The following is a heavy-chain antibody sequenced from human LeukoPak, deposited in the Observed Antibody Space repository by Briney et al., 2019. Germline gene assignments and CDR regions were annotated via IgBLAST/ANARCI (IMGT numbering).Heavy chain of an antibody. Sequence: PGGSLRLSCAASGFTFSSYAMSWVRQAPGKGLEWVSAISGSGGSTYYADSVKGRFTISRDNAKNSLYLQINSLRAEDTAVYYCARDGGYEMGSDYWGQGTLVTVSS. D-gene: IGHD5-12*01. J-gene: IGHJ4*02. V-gene: IGHV3-23*01. CDR1: GFTFSSYA. CDR2: ISGSGGST. CDR3: ARDGGYEMGSDY.